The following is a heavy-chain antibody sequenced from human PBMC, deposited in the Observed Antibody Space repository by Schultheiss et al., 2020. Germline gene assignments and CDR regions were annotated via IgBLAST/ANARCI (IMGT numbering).Heavy chain of an antibody. CDR3: ARGGDDPVDY. D-gene: IGHD1-26*01. J-gene: IGHJ4*02. Sequence: SETLSLTCAVSGYSISSGYYWGWIRQPPGKGLEWIGYIHYSGNTYSNPSLKSRVTISVDTSKNQFSLKLSSVTAADTAVYYCARGGDDPVDYWGQGTLVTVSS. V-gene: IGHV4-38-2*01. CDR1: GYSISSGYY. CDR2: IHYSGNT.